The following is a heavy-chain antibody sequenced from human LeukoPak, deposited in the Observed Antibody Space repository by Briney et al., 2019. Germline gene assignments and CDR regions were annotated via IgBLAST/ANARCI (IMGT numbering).Heavy chain of an antibody. J-gene: IGHJ4*02. D-gene: IGHD3-9*01. CDR2: IKQDGSEK. Sequence: GGSLRLSCAASGFTFSSYWMSWVRQAPGKGLEWVANIKQDGSEKYYVDSVKGRFTISRDNAKNSLYLQMNSLRAEDTAVYYCARDEEGDILTGYVDYLGQGTLVTVSS. V-gene: IGHV3-7*01. CDR1: GFTFSSYW. CDR3: ARDEEGDILTGYVDY.